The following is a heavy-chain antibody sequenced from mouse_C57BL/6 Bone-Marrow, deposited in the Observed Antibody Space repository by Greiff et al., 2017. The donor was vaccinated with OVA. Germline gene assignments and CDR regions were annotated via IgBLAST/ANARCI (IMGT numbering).Heavy chain of an antibody. CDR3: ANYYYEYDFYALDY. CDR1: GYTFTNYW. J-gene: IGHJ4*01. CDR2: IHPSDSDT. D-gene: IGHD2-4*01. V-gene: IGHV1-74*01. Sequence: QVQLQQPGAELVKPGASVKVSCKASGYTFTNYWMHWVKQRPGQGLEWIGRIHPSDSDTNYNQKFKGKATLTVDKSSSTAYMQLSSLTSEDSAVDYGANYYYEYDFYALDYWGQGTSVTVSS.